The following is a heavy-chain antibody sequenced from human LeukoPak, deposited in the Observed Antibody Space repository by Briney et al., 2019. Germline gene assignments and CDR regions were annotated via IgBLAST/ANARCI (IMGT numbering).Heavy chain of an antibody. D-gene: IGHD2-2*01. CDR1: GGSIHSY. Sequence: SETLSLTCTVSGGSIHSYWSWIRQPAGKGLEWIGRISGSGTITYNPALQSRLTISIDTSKNQFSLKLMSVTAADTAVYYCARGPPDCSSTSCYAFDAFDIWGQGTMVTVSS. J-gene: IGHJ3*02. CDR3: ARGPPDCSSTSCYAFDAFDI. CDR2: ISGSGTI. V-gene: IGHV4-4*07.